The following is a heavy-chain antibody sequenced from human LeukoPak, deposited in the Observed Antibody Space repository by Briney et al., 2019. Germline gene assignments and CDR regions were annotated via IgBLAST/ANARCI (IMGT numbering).Heavy chain of an antibody. V-gene: IGHV4-34*01. CDR1: GGSFSGYY. Sequence: SETLSLTWAVYGGSFSGYYWSWIRQPPGKGLEWIGEINHSGSTNYNPSLKSRVTISVDTSKNQFSLKLSSVTAADTAVYYCARGKRRVVSGSAFDIWGQGTMVTVSS. D-gene: IGHD2-15*01. CDR2: INHSGST. CDR3: ARGKRRVVSGSAFDI. J-gene: IGHJ3*02.